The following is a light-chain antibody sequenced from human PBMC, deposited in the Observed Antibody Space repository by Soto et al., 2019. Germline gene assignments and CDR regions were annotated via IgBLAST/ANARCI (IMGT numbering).Light chain of an antibody. V-gene: IGLV2-14*01. CDR1: SSDVGGYNY. CDR3: SSYTSSSTLV. J-gene: IGLJ1*01. CDR2: DVS. Sequence: HSVLTQPASVSGSPGQSITISCTGTSSDVGGYNYVSWYQQHPGKAPKLMIYDVSNRPSGVSNRFSGSKSGNAASLTISGLQAEDEADYYCSSYTSSSTLVFGTGTKSPS.